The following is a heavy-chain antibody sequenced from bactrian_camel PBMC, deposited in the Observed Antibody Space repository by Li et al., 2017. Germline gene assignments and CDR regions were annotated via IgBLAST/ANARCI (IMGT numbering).Heavy chain of an antibody. D-gene: IGHD7*01. CDR3: AASAVGWCAVFEHGLGRRAYTGGVYFNN. V-gene: IGHV3S53*01. CDR2: IHPHGAT. J-gene: IGHJ4*01. CDR1: GPVFSNCA. Sequence: HVQLVESGGGSVQAGGSLKLSCTASGPVFSNCAMGWFRQAAGKERELVSTIHPHGATTYEDSVKGRFTISQDNAKNILYLQMNSLKPEDTATYFCAASAVGWCAVFEHGLGRRAYTGGVYFNNWGQGTQVTVS.